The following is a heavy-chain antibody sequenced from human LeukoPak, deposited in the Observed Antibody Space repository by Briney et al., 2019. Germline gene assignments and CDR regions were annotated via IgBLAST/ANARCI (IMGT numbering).Heavy chain of an antibody. Sequence: GGSLRLSXAASGFTSSSYSMNWVRQAPGKGLEWVSSISSSSSYIYYADSVKGRFTISRDNAKNSLYLQMNSLRAEDTAVYYCAREARKTIFGVVPSGAFDIWGQGTMVTVSS. D-gene: IGHD3-3*01. J-gene: IGHJ3*02. CDR3: AREARKTIFGVVPSGAFDI. CDR2: ISSSSSYI. V-gene: IGHV3-21*01. CDR1: GFTSSSYS.